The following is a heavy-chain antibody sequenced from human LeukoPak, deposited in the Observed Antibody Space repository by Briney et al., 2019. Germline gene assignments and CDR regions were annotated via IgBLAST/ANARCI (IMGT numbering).Heavy chain of an antibody. J-gene: IGHJ6*03. CDR1: GGSISSSSYY. CDR2: IYYSGST. D-gene: IGHD3-16*01. CDR3: ARGAGPTRGNYVDV. Sequence: SETLSLTCTVSGGSISSSSYYWGWIRQPPGKGLEWIGSIYYSGSTYYNPSLKSRVTISVDTSKNQFSLKLSSVTAADTAVYYCARGAGPTRGNYVDVWGKGTTVTVSS. V-gene: IGHV4-39*07.